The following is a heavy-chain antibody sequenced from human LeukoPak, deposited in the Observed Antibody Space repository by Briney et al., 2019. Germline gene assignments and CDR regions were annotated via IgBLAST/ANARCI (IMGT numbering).Heavy chain of an antibody. CDR3: ASGPYPAAGTDHQFDY. D-gene: IGHD6-13*01. Sequence: SETLSLTCTVSGASISSYYWSWTRQPPGKGLEWIGYVYHSGITHYNPSLKSRVTISVDTSENQFSLKLTSVTAADTAVYYCASGPYPAAGTDHQFDYWGQGTLVTVFS. CDR1: GASISSYY. V-gene: IGHV4-59*01. CDR2: VYHSGIT. J-gene: IGHJ4*02.